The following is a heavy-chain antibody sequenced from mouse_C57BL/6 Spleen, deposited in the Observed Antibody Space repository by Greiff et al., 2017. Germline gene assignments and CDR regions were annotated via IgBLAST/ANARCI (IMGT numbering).Heavy chain of an antibody. V-gene: IGHV1-69*01. CDR1: GYTFTSYW. CDR2: IDPSDSYT. CDR3: GRAPVYYGSSPDY. D-gene: IGHD1-1*01. J-gene: IGHJ2*01. Sequence: VQLQQPGAELVMPGASVKLSCKASGYTFTSYWMHWVKQRPGQGLEWIGEIDPSDSYTNYNQKFKGKYTLTVDKSSSTAYMQLSSLTSEDSAVYYCGRAPVYYGSSPDYWGQGTTRTVSS.